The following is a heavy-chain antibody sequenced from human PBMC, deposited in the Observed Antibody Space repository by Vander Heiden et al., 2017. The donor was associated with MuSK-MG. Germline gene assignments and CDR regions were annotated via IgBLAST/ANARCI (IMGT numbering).Heavy chain of an antibody. CDR2: IYYSGST. D-gene: IGHD3-16*02. J-gene: IGHJ5*02. V-gene: IGHV4-59*01. CDR3: ARGYDYVWGSYRSPWFDP. CDR1: GGSISSYY. Sequence: QVQLQESGPGLVKPSETLSLTCTVSGGSISSYYWSWIRQPPGKGLEWIGYIYYSGSTNYNPSLKSRVTISVDTSKNQFSLKLSSVTAADTAVYYCARGYDYVWGSYRSPWFDPWGQGTLVTVSS.